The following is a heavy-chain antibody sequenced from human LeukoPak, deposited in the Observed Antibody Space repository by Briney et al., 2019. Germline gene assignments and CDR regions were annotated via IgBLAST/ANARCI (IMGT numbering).Heavy chain of an antibody. V-gene: IGHV4-34*01. CDR2: INHSGST. Sequence: SETLSLTCAVYGGSFSGYYWSWIRQPPGKGLEWIGEINHSGSTNYNPSLKSRVTISVDTSKNQFSLKLSSVTAADTAVYYCARGGEYSSSWYGGYFDYWGQGTLVTVSS. CDR1: GGSFSGYY. D-gene: IGHD6-13*01. J-gene: IGHJ4*02. CDR3: ARGGEYSSSWYGGYFDY.